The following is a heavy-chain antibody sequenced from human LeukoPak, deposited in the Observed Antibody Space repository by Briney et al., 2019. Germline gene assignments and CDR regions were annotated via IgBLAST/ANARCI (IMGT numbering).Heavy chain of an antibody. D-gene: IGHD3-9*01. J-gene: IGHJ4*02. CDR1: GFTFSSYS. Sequence: GGSLRLSCAASGFTFSSYSMNWVRQAPGKGLEWVSSISGSSSYIYYADSVKGRFTISRDNAKNSLYLQMNSLRAEDTAVYYCARGRMRYDILTGYYYFDYWGQGTLVTVSS. CDR3: ARGRMRYDILTGYYYFDY. CDR2: ISGSSSYI. V-gene: IGHV3-21*01.